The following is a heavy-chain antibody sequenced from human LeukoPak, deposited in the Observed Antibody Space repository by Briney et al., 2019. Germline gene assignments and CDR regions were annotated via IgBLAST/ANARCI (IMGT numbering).Heavy chain of an antibody. Sequence: GGSLRLSCAASGFTFSSYWMHWVRQAPGQGLVWVSRINSDGSSTSYADSVKGRFTISRDNAKNTLYLQMNSLRAEDTAVYYCAREIPRGYSYGSNTFDYWGQGTLVTVSS. CDR2: INSDGSST. J-gene: IGHJ4*02. CDR3: AREIPRGYSYGSNTFDY. V-gene: IGHV3-74*01. CDR1: GFTFSSYW. D-gene: IGHD5-18*01.